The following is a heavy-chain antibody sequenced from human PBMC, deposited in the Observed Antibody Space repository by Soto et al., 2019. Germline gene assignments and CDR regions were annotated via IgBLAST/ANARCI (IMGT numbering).Heavy chain of an antibody. D-gene: IGHD6-19*01. CDR3: AKEKFWQSLVPRHFDY. CDR1: GFSFKTYA. CDR2: ISGSGGST. J-gene: IGHJ4*02. Sequence: PGCCLRLARVASGFSFKTYAITLFRQTPGKGLEWVSAISGSGGSTYYADSVKVRFTISRDNSKNTLYLQMNSLRAEDTAVYYCAKEKFWQSLVPRHFDYWGQRTLVTVSS. V-gene: IGHV3-23*01.